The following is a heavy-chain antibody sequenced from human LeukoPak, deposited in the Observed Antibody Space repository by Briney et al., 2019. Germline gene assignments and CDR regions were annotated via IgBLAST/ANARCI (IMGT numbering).Heavy chain of an antibody. Sequence: SETLSLTCTVSGGSISSSSYYWGWIRQPPGKGLEWIGSIYYSGSTYYNPSLKSRVTISVDTSKNQFSLKLSSVTAADTAVYYCARLRYSSGWGGYYFDYWGQGTLVTVSS. CDR1: GGSISSSSYY. J-gene: IGHJ4*02. V-gene: IGHV4-39*01. D-gene: IGHD6-19*01. CDR2: IYYSGST. CDR3: ARLRYSSGWGGYYFDY.